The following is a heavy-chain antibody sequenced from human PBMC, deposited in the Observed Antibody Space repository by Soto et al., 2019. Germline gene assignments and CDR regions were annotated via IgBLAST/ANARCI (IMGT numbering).Heavy chain of an antibody. CDR3: VFHFNNYQSYS. CDR2: IGAGGANT. Sequence: GGSLRLSCAASGFTFISSAMNWVRQAPGKGLEWVSIIGAGGANTYYADSVKGRFTISRDDSKNTVYLQMNTLRAEDTATYYCVFHFNNYQSYSWGQGTQVTVSS. CDR1: GFTFISSA. J-gene: IGHJ4*02. V-gene: IGHV3-23*01. D-gene: IGHD2-2*01.